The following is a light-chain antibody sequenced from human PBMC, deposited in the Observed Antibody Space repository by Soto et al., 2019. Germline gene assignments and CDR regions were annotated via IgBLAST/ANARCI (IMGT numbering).Light chain of an antibody. CDR1: QSVRSY. V-gene: IGKV3-11*01. CDR3: QQYGSSPRT. J-gene: IGKJ1*01. CDR2: DAS. Sequence: IVWTKSPATLSLSPGERATLSCRASQSVRSYLAWYQQKPGQAPRLLIYDASNRATDIPARFSGSGSGTDFTLTISSLEPEDFAVYYCQQYGSSPRTFGQGTKVDIK.